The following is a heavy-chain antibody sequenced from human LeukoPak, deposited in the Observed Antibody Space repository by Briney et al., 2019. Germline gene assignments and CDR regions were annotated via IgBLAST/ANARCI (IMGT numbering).Heavy chain of an antibody. CDR1: GFTFSSYA. CDR2: ISYDGSNK. V-gene: IGHV3-30-3*01. Sequence: GGSLRLSCAASGFTFSSYAMHWVRQAPGKGLEWVAVISYDGSNKYYADSVKGRFTISRDNSKNTLYLQMNSLRAEDTAVYYCARDGYGSGSYYNYYFDYWGQGTLVTVSS. J-gene: IGHJ4*02. CDR3: ARDGYGSGSYYNYYFDY. D-gene: IGHD3-10*01.